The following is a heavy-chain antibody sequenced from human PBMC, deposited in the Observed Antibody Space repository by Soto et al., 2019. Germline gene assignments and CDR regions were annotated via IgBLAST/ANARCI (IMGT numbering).Heavy chain of an antibody. CDR1: GFTFSSYA. D-gene: IGHD2-15*01. V-gene: IGHV3-23*01. CDR2: ISGSGGST. J-gene: IGHJ1*01. CDR3: AKVPSIVVVVAATGYFQH. Sequence: PGGSLRLSCAASGFTFSSYAMSWVRQAPGKGLEWVSAISGSGGSTDYADSVKGRFTISRDNSKNTLYLQMNSLRAEDTAVYYCAKVPSIVVVVAATGYFQHWGQGTLVTVSS.